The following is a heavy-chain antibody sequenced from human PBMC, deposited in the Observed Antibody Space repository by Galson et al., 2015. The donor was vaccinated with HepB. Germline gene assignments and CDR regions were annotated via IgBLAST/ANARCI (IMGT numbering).Heavy chain of an antibody. CDR1: GFVFSSHA. CDR2: ISYEENIQ. CDR3: ARAYSSSWFFDY. D-gene: IGHD6-13*01. Sequence: SLRLSCAASGFVFSSHAMHWVRQAPGKGLEWVAAISYEENIQEYADSVKGRFTVSRDNSKNTLYLQMNSLRVEDTAVYYCARAYSSSWFFDYWGQGTLVTVSS. J-gene: IGHJ4*02. V-gene: IGHV3-30*04.